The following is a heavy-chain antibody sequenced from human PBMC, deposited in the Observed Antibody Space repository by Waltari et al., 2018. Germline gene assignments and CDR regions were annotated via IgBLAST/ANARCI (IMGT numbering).Heavy chain of an antibody. J-gene: IGHJ1*01. CDR1: GYTFTSYG. V-gene: IGHV1-18*01. CDR2: ISAYNGNT. CDR3: ARDLGYYDSSGYYLV. Sequence: QVQLVQSGAEVKKPGASVKVSCKASGYTFTSYGISWVRQAPGQGLEWMGWISAYNGNTNYGQKVQGRVTMTTDSSTSTAYMELRSLRSDDTAVYYCARDLGYYDSSGYYLVWGQGTLVTVSS. D-gene: IGHD3-22*01.